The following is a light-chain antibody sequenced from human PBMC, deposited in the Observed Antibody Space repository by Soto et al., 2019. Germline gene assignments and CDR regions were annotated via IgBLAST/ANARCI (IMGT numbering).Light chain of an antibody. V-gene: IGLV2-14*01. J-gene: IGLJ3*02. CDR1: SSDVGGYNY. CDR2: EVS. CDR3: SSYTSSTTPWV. Sequence: QSVLTQPASVSGSPGQSITISCTGTSSDVGGYNYVSWYQQHPGKAPKLMIYEVSNRPSGVSTRFSGSKSGNTASLTISGLQAEDEGFYYCSSYTSSTTPWVFGGGNKVTVL.